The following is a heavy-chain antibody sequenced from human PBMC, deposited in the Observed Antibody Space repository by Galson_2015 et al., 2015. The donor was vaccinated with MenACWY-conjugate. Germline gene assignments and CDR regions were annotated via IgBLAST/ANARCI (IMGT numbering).Heavy chain of an antibody. CDR2: INNDGSDT. CDR1: GFTFQNFW. J-gene: IGHJ2*01. Sequence: SLRLSCAASGFTFQNFWMHWVRQAPGKGLVWVSLINNDGSDTAYAESVKGRFTISRDNAKDALFLQMNSLRVDDTAVYYCAREAEAMGDWYFDLWGRGTLVTVSS. V-gene: IGHV3-74*01. CDR3: AREAEAMGDWYFDL. D-gene: IGHD6-25*01.